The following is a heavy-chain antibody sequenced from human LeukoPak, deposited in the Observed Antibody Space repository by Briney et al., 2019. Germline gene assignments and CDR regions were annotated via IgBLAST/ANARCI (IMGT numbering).Heavy chain of an antibody. CDR3: ARDGDIVVVVAATHGMDV. J-gene: IGHJ6*02. CDR2: ISYDGSNK. CDR1: GFAFSSYA. V-gene: IGHV3-30-3*01. Sequence: PGGSLRLSCAASGFAFSSYAMHWVRQAPGKGLEWVAVISYDGSNKYYADSVKGRFTISRDNSKNTLYLQMNSLRAEDTAVYYCARDGDIVVVVAATHGMDVWGQGTTVTVSS. D-gene: IGHD2-15*01.